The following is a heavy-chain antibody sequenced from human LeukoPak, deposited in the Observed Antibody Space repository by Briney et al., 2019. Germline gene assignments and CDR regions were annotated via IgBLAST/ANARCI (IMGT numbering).Heavy chain of an antibody. Sequence: GASVKVSCKASGYTFTGYYMHWVRQAPGQGLEWMGWISAHYGNTNYAQKFQDRVTMTTDTSTNTAYMELRSLRPDDTAVYYCARDFFHGHCSGLSCFLLDYWGQGSLVTVSS. D-gene: IGHD2-15*01. J-gene: IGHJ4*02. CDR3: ARDFFHGHCSGLSCFLLDY. CDR1: GYTFTGYY. CDR2: ISAHYGNT. V-gene: IGHV1-18*04.